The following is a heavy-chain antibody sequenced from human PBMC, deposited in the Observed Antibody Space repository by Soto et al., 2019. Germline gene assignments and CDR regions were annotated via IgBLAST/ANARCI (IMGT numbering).Heavy chain of an antibody. D-gene: IGHD3-3*01. CDR1: GGSISSYY. J-gene: IGHJ6*03. Sequence: SETLSLTCTVSGGSISSYYWSWIRQPPGKGLEWIGYIYYSGSTNYNPSLKSRVTLSVDTSKNQFSLKLSSVTAADTAVYCCARTIFGNMDVWGKGTTVTVSS. CDR3: ARTIFGNMDV. CDR2: IYYSGST. V-gene: IGHV4-59*01.